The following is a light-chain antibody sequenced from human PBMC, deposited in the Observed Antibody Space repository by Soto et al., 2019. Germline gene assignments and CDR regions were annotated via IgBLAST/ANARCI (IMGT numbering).Light chain of an antibody. CDR2: GAS. V-gene: IGKV3-20*01. J-gene: IGKJ1*01. Sequence: DIVLTQSPGTLSLSPGERATLSCRASQSVSSIYLAWYQHKPGQAPRLLIYGASSRATGIPDRFSGSGSGTDFTLTISRLEPEDLAVYYCQQYGSSSWTFGRGTTVEIK. CDR1: QSVSSIY. CDR3: QQYGSSSWT.